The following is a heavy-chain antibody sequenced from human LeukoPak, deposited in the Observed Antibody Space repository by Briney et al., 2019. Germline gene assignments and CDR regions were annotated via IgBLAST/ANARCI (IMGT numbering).Heavy chain of an antibody. CDR3: AKDESYDSSGYSDY. D-gene: IGHD3-22*01. CDR2: ISYDGSNK. Sequence: GRSLRLSCAASGFTFSSYGMHWVRQAPGKGLEWVAVISYDGSNKYYADSVKGRFTISRDNSKNTLYLQMNSLRAEDTAMYYCAKDESYDSSGYSDYWGQGTLVTVSS. CDR1: GFTFSSYG. J-gene: IGHJ4*02. V-gene: IGHV3-30*18.